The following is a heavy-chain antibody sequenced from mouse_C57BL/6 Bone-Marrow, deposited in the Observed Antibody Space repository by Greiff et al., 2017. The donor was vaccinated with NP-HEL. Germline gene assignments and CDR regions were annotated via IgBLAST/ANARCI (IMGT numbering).Heavy chain of an antibody. D-gene: IGHD1-1*01. Sequence: VQVVESGAELARPGASVKLSCKASGYTFTSYGISWVKQRTGQGLEWIGEIYPRSGNTYYNEKFKGKATLTADKSSSTAYMELRSLTSEDSAVYFCAREEVLGLLLYWYFDVWGTGTTVTVSS. V-gene: IGHV1-81*01. CDR1: GYTFTSYG. J-gene: IGHJ1*03. CDR2: IYPRSGNT. CDR3: AREEVLGLLLYWYFDV.